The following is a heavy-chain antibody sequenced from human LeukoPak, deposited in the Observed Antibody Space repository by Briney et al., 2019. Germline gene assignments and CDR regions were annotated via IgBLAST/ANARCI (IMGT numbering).Heavy chain of an antibody. CDR2: VYYTGST. V-gene: IGHV4-59*01. D-gene: IGHD1-26*01. J-gene: IGHJ6*03. CDR1: GGSISSYY. CDR3: AKDLPPGGSYQGYMDV. Sequence: SETLSLTCTVSGGSISSYYWSWVRQPPGKGLEWIGFVYYTGSTNYSPSLKSRVTISVDTSKNQFSLKLRSVTAADTAVYYCAKDLPPGGSYQGYMDVWGKGTTVTVSS.